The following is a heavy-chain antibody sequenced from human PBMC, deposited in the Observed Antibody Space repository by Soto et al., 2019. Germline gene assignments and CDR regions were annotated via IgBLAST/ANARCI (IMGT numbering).Heavy chain of an antibody. J-gene: IGHJ6*03. CDR2: INHSGST. Sequence: SETLSLTCAVYGGSFSGYYWSWIRQPPGKGLEWIGEINHSGSTNYNPSLKSRVTISVDTSKNQFSLKLSSVTAADTAVYYCARVQIYYGSGSYRYYYYYMDVWGKGTTVTVSS. V-gene: IGHV4-34*01. D-gene: IGHD3-10*01. CDR1: GGSFSGYY. CDR3: ARVQIYYGSGSYRYYYYYMDV.